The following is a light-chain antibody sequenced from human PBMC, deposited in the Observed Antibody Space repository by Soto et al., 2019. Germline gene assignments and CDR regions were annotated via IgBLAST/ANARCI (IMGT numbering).Light chain of an antibody. CDR2: AAS. CDR1: QGIRNG. V-gene: IGKV1-17*01. CDR3: LEHNIYPWT. Sequence: CRASQGIRNGLGWFQQKPGKAPKCLISAASTLQSGVPSRFSGSESGTESTLTLSRLQPEEFATYYCLEHNIYPWTYAEGTKVDIK. J-gene: IGKJ1*01.